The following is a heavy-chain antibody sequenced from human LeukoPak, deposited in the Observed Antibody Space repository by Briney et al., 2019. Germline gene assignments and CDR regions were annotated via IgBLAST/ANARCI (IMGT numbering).Heavy chain of an antibody. Sequence: SETLSLTCAVYGGSFSGYYWSWIRQPPGKGLEWIGEINHSGSTNYNPSLKSRVTISVDTSKNQFSLKLSSVTAADTAAYYCARLPGIAAAGRNWGQGTLVTVSS. CDR3: ARLPGIAAAGRN. CDR1: GGSFSGYY. V-gene: IGHV4-34*01. CDR2: INHSGST. D-gene: IGHD6-13*01. J-gene: IGHJ4*02.